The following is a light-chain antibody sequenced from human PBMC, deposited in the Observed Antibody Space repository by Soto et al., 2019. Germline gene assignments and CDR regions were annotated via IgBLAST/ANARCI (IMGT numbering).Light chain of an antibody. CDR3: QQYGSPPRT. Sequence: SVLTQSPCTLSLSAGERATLACSSSQSVSSSYLAWYQQKPGQAPRLLISGASSRATGIPDRFSGSGSGTDFTLTISRLEAEDFAVYYCQQYGSPPRTFGQRTKVDIK. CDR2: GAS. J-gene: IGKJ1*01. CDR1: QSVSSSY. V-gene: IGKV3-20*01.